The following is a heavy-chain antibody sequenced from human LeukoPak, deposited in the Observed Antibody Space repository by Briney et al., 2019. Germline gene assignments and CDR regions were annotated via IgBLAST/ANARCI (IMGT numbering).Heavy chain of an antibody. V-gene: IGHV3-30*03. CDR2: ISYDGSNK. CDR3: ARGPPSSSPYYYYYYMDV. J-gene: IGHJ6*03. CDR1: GFTFSSYG. D-gene: IGHD6-6*01. Sequence: GRSLRLACAASGFTFSSYGMHWVRQAPGKGLEWVAVISYDGSNKYYVDSVKGRFTISRDNSKNTLYLQMNSLRAEDTAVYYCARGPPSSSPYYYYYYMDVWGKGTTVTVSS.